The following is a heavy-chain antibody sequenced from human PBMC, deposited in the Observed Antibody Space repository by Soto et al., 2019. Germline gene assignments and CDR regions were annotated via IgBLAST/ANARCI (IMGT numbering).Heavy chain of an antibody. J-gene: IGHJ4*02. Sequence: GSLRLSCAASGFTFSSYGMHWVRQAPGKGLEWVAVISYDGSNKYYADSVKGRFTISRDNSKNTLYQQMNSLRAEDTAVYYCAKDYCSSTSCYFDYWGQGTLVTVSS. CDR1: GFTFSSYG. CDR2: ISYDGSNK. CDR3: AKDYCSSTSCYFDY. D-gene: IGHD2-2*01. V-gene: IGHV3-30*18.